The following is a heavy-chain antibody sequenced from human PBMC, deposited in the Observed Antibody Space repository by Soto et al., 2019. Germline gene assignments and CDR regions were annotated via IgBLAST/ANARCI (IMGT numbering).Heavy chain of an antibody. V-gene: IGHV3-48*01. Sequence: GGSLRLSCAASGFTFSSYSMNWVRQAPGKGLEWVSYISSSSSTIYYADSVKGRFTISRDNAKNSLYLQMNSLRAEDTAVYYCARDAPYIVVVPAATENYYYYYMDVWGKGTTVTVSS. CDR3: ARDAPYIVVVPAATENYYYYYMDV. J-gene: IGHJ6*03. CDR2: ISSSSSTI. CDR1: GFTFSSYS. D-gene: IGHD2-2*01.